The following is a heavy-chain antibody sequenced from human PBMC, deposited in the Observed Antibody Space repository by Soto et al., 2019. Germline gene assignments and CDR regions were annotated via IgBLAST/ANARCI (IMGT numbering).Heavy chain of an antibody. J-gene: IGHJ3*02. D-gene: IGHD3-10*01. CDR3: TRLWYRSDDAFDI. CDR2: IRSKANSYAT. CDR1: GFTFSGSA. V-gene: IGHV3-73*01. Sequence: EVQLVESGGGLVQPGGSLKLSCAASGFTFSGSAMHWVRQASGKGLEWVGRIRSKANSYATAYAASVKGRFTISRDDSKDTAYLQMNSLKTEDTAVYYCTRLWYRSDDAFDIWGQGTMVTVSS.